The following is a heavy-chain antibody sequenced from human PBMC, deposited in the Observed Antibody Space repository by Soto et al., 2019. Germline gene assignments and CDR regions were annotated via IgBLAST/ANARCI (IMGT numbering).Heavy chain of an antibody. D-gene: IGHD6-13*01. J-gene: IGHJ4*02. CDR1: GFTFKHNA. CDR3: AKEGIAESGPNYYDF. V-gene: IGHV3-30-3*01. CDR2: ISYDGSTK. Sequence: QVQLVESGGGEVQPGRSLTIFCTASGFTFKHNAMHWIRQAPAKGLEWVADISYDGSTKNYADSVKGRFTISRDNSKNTLSLQMSALKGEDTATYYCAKEGIAESGPNYYDFWGQGTLVAVSS.